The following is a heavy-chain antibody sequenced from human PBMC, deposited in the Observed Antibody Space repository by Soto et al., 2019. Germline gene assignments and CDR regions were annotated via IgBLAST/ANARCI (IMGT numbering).Heavy chain of an antibody. J-gene: IGHJ6*02. D-gene: IGHD3-22*01. Sequence: SDTLSLTCTVYGISIHSYYWSWMWQTPGKGLDLICYFYYSGSTNYNPSLKSRVTISVDTSKNQFSLKLSSVTAADTAVYYCARHPSRRYYDSSGYYYPLVYGMDVWGQGTTVT. CDR1: GISIHSYY. CDR2: FYYSGST. CDR3: ARHPSRRYYDSSGYYYPLVYGMDV. V-gene: IGHV4-59*08.